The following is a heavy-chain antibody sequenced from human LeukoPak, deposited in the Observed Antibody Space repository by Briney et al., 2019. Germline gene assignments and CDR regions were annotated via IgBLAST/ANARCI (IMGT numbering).Heavy chain of an antibody. D-gene: IGHD3-22*01. J-gene: IGHJ6*02. CDR1: GFTFSSYG. CDR3: AEDWDWLLLPLPEDYYYGMDV. CDR2: ISYDGSNK. Sequence: PGGSLRLSCAASGFTFSSYGMHWVRQAPGKGLEWVAVISYDGSNKYYADSVKGRFTISRDNSKNTLYLQMNSLRAEDTAVYYCAEDWDWLLLPLPEDYYYGMDVWGQGTTVTVSS. V-gene: IGHV3-30*18.